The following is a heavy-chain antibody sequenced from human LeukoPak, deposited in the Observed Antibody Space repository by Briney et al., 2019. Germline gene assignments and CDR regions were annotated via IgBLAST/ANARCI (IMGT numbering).Heavy chain of an antibody. CDR3: VRDLPRTSGP. CDR2: ISSSSSTI. D-gene: IGHD3-10*01. J-gene: IGHJ5*02. Sequence: GGSPRLSCAASGFTFSSYSMNWVRQAPGKGLEWVSYISSSSSTIYYADSVKGRFTISRDNAKNSLYLQMNSLRVEDTAVYYCVRDLPRTSGPWGQGTLVTVSS. CDR1: GFTFSSYS. V-gene: IGHV3-48*01.